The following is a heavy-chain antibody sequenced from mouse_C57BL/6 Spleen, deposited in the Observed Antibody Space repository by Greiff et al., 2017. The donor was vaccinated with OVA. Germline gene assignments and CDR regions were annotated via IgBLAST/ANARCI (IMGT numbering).Heavy chain of an antibody. CDR3: ARRGAHYYAMDY. CDR1: GYAFSSYW. Sequence: VQLQQSGAELVKPGASVKISCKASGYAFSSYWMNWVKQRPGKGLEWIGQIYPGDGDTNYNGKFKGKATLTADKSSSTAYMQLSSLTSEDSAVYFCARRGAHYYAMDYWGQGTSVTVSS. D-gene: IGHD3-1*01. J-gene: IGHJ4*01. V-gene: IGHV1-80*01. CDR2: IYPGDGDT.